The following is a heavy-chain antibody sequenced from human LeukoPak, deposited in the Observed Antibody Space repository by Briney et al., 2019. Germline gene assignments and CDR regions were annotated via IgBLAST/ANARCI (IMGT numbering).Heavy chain of an antibody. CDR3: ARVVGATPVDY. Sequence: GGSLRLSCAASGFTFSSYSMNWVRQAPGKGLEWVSSISSSSSYIYYADSAKRRFTISRDNAKNSLYLQMNSLRAEDTAVYYCARVVGATPVDYWGQGTLVTVSS. CDR1: GFTFSSYS. V-gene: IGHV3-21*01. CDR2: ISSSSSYI. D-gene: IGHD1-26*01. J-gene: IGHJ4*02.